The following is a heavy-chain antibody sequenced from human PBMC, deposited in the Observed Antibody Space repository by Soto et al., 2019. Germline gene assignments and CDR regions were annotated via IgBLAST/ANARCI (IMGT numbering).Heavy chain of an antibody. Sequence: GGSLRLSCAASGFIFRDYGMHWVRQAPGKGREWVAVIWYDGSNKYYAESVKGRLTISRDNSKNTLYLQVNSLRAEDTAVYYCARGIDYGDYAIDYWGQGTLVTVSS. J-gene: IGHJ4*02. D-gene: IGHD4-17*01. CDR3: ARGIDYGDYAIDY. V-gene: IGHV3-33*01. CDR2: IWYDGSNK. CDR1: GFIFRDYG.